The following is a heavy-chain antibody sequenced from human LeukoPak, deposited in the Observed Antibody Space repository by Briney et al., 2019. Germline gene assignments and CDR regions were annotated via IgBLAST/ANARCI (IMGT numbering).Heavy chain of an antibody. CDR3: ARDDIRSGILASAGVRY. J-gene: IGHJ4*02. Sequence: GGSLRLSCAASGFIFTNYGMHWVRQAPGKGLEWVAVISYDGSTKYYADSVKGRFTISRDNSNNTLYLQMNSLRAEDTAVYYCARDDIRSGILASAGVRYWGQGTLVTVSS. D-gene: IGHD2-15*01. CDR2: ISYDGSTK. V-gene: IGHV3-30*19. CDR1: GFIFTNYG.